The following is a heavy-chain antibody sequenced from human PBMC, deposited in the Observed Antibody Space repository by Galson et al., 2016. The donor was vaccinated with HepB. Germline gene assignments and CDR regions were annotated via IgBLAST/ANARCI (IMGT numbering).Heavy chain of an antibody. CDR2: INHSGGA. J-gene: IGHJ6*02. CDR3: ARGRADDHWSGPEGRDYYYGMDV. Sequence: SETLSLTCAVYGGSFSGYYWNWIRQPPGKGLEWIGEINHSGGANYNPSLKSRVTISVDTSKNQFSLKLSSVTAADTAVYYCARGRADDHWSGPEGRDYYYGMDVWGQGTTVTVSS. V-gene: IGHV4-34*01. D-gene: IGHD3-3*01. CDR1: GGSFSGYY.